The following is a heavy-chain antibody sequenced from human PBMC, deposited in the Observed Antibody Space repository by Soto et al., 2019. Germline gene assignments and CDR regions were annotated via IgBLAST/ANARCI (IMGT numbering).Heavy chain of an antibody. J-gene: IGHJ6*02. V-gene: IGHV3-21*01. CDR3: AREGCSGGSCTYYYYYYGMDV. D-gene: IGHD2-15*01. Sequence: EVQLVESGGGLVKPGGSLRLSCAASGFTFSSYSMNWVRQAPGKGLEWVSSISSSSSYIYYADSVKGRFTISRDNAKNSLYLQMNSRRAEDTAVYYCAREGCSGGSCTYYYYYYGMDVWGQGTTVTVSS. CDR1: GFTFSSYS. CDR2: ISSSSSYI.